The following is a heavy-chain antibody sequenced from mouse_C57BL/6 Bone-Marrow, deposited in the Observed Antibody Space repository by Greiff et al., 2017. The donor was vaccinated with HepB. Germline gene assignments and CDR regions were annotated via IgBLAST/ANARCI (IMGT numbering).Heavy chain of an antibody. D-gene: IGHD4-1*01. CDR3: ARGAKRLAGRKFAY. Sequence: EVQLQQSGPELVKPGASVKIPCKASGYTFTDYNMDWVKQSHGKSLEWIGDINPNNGGTIYNQKFKGKATLTVDKSSSTAYMELRSLTSEDTAVYYCARGAKRLAGRKFAYWGQGILVTVSA. CDR1: GYTFTDYN. J-gene: IGHJ3*01. V-gene: IGHV1-18*01. CDR2: INPNNGGT.